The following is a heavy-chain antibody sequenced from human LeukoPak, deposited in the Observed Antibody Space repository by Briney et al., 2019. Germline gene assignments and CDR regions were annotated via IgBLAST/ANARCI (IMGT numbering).Heavy chain of an antibody. CDR2: IYYSGST. J-gene: IGHJ4*02. V-gene: IGHV4-39*07. D-gene: IGHD3-22*01. Sequence: SETLSLTCTVSGGSISSSSYYWGWIRQPPGKGLEWIGSIYYSGSTYYNPSLKSRVTISVDTSKNQFSLKLSSVTAADTAVYYCARGLSTMIVVVRPPYYFDYWGQGTLVTVSS. CDR3: ARGLSTMIVVVRPPYYFDY. CDR1: GGSISSSSYY.